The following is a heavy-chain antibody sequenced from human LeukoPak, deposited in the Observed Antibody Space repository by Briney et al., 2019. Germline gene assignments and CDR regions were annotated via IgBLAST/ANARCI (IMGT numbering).Heavy chain of an antibody. CDR1: GYAFPGYY. V-gene: IGHV1-2*02. Sequence: GASVKVSCKASGYAFPGYYIYWVRQAPGQGLEWMGWINPNSGGTNYAQKFQGRVTMTRDTSISTAYMELTRLRSDDTAVYYCGRESRIYCTNEVCTIDSWRQATLVTVSS. J-gene: IGHJ4*02. D-gene: IGHD2-8*01. CDR3: GRESRIYCTNEVCTIDS. CDR2: INPNSGGT.